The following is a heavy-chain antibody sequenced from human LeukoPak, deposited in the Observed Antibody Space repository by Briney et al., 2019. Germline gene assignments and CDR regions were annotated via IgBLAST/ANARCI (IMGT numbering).Heavy chain of an antibody. V-gene: IGHV1-46*01. CDR2: IITIDGST. CDR3: ARGKVVTMVRGVIITYFDY. Sequence: ASVKVSCKASGYSFTRYFIHWVRQAPGQGLEWMGIIITIDGSTSYAQKFQGRVTMTRDTSTSTVYMELSRLRSEDTAVYYCARGKVVTMVRGVIITYFDYWGQGTLVTVS. CDR1: GYSFTRYF. D-gene: IGHD3-10*01. J-gene: IGHJ4*02.